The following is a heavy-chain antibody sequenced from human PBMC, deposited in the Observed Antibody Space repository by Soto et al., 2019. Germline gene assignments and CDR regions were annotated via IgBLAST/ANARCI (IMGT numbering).Heavy chain of an antibody. CDR2: ISTYNGNT. D-gene: IGHD4-17*01. V-gene: IGHV1-18*01. J-gene: IGHJ6*03. CDR3: ARTTVTASYYYMDV. Sequence: ASVKVSCKASGYTFTNYGFTWVRQAPGQGLEWLGWISTYNGNTKYAQKVQGRLTMTTDTSTSTANMELTSLRSDGTALYYCARTTVTASYYYMDVWGKGSTVTVSS. CDR1: GYTFTNYG.